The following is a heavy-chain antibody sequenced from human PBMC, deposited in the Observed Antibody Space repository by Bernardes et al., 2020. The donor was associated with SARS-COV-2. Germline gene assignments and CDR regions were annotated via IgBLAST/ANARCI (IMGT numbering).Heavy chain of an antibody. CDR3: AKDDNRQWLVTVFYFDY. Sequence: VESLCLSCAASGFTFSSYCMHWVRQPPGKGLEWVAVISYDGSNKYYADSVKGRFTISRDNSKNTLYLQMNSLRAEDTAVYYCAKDDNRQWLVTVFYFDYWGQGTLVTVSS. CDR2: ISYDGSNK. CDR1: GFTFSSYC. V-gene: IGHV3-30*18. J-gene: IGHJ4*02. D-gene: IGHD6-19*01.